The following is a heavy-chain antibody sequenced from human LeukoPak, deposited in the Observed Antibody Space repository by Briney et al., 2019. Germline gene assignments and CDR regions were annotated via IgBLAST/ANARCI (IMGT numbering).Heavy chain of an antibody. CDR1: GGSISSYY. J-gene: IGHJ5*02. CDR2: IFDSENT. V-gene: IGHV4-59*08. Sequence: SETLSLTCTVSGGSISSYYWSWIRQSPGKGLEWIGYIFDSENTNYNPSLKSRVTMSIDTSKKQFSLKLSSVTAADTAVYYCARHRAAAGKYNWFDPWGQGTLVTVSS. D-gene: IGHD6-13*01. CDR3: ARHRAAAGKYNWFDP.